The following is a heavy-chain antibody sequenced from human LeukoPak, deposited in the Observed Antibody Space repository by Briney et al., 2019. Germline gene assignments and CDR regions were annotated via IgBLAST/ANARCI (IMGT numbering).Heavy chain of an antibody. CDR1: GDSVSSNSAA. Sequence: SQTLSLTCAISGDSVSSNSAAWNWIRQSPSRGLEWLGRTYYRSKWYNDYAVSVKSRITINPDTSKNQFSLQLNSVTPEDTAVYYYARDNGVGALDPDYFDYWGQGTLVTVSS. D-gene: IGHD1-26*01. V-gene: IGHV6-1*01. CDR3: ARDNGVGALDPDYFDY. J-gene: IGHJ4*02. CDR2: TYYRSKWYN.